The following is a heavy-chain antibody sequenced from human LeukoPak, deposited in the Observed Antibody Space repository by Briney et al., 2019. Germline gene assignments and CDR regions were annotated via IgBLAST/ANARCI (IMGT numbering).Heavy chain of an antibody. J-gene: IGHJ4*02. CDR2: INPNSGGT. CDR3: ARSIAAAGHFDY. V-gene: IGHV1-2*02. Sequence: ASVKVSCKASGYTFTGYYMHWVRQAPRQGLEWMGWINPNSGGTNYAQKFQSRVTMTRGTSISTAYMELSRLRSDDTAVYYCARSIAAAGHFDYWGQGTLVTVSS. D-gene: IGHD6-13*01. CDR1: GYTFTGYY.